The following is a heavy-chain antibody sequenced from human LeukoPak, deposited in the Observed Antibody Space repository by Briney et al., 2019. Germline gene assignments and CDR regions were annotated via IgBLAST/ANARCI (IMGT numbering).Heavy chain of an antibody. CDR2: ISYDGSNK. J-gene: IGHJ4*02. CDR1: GFTFSSYS. D-gene: IGHD4-11*01. CDR3: AKFQTAIGSIY. Sequence: GGSLRLSCAASGFTFSSYSMNWVRQAPGKGLEWVAVISYDGSNKYYADSVKGRFTISRDNSKNTLYLQMSSLRPEDTAIYYCAKFQTAIGSIYWGQGTLVTVSS. V-gene: IGHV3-30*18.